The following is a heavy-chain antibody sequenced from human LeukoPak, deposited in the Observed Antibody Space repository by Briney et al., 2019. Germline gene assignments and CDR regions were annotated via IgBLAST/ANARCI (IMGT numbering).Heavy chain of an antibody. CDR2: IKQDGSEK. CDR1: GFTFSNYY. J-gene: IGHJ4*02. Sequence: QTGGSLRLSCSASGFTFSNYYMTWVRQAPGKAREWVAFIKQDGSEKAYVDSVKGRFTISRDNAKNSLYLQMDSLRAEDTAIYYCVRGSPVWEIWGQGALVTVSS. CDR3: VRGSPVWEI. V-gene: IGHV3-7*01. D-gene: IGHD1-26*01.